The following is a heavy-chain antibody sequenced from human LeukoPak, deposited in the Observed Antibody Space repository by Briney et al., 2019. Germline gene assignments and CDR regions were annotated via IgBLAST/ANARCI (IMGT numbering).Heavy chain of an antibody. CDR2: IWYDGSNK. CDR3: ARDSLPRYYYYGMDV. J-gene: IGHJ6*02. CDR1: GFTFSSYG. Sequence: GRSLRLSCAASGFTFSSYGMHWVRQAPGKGLEWVAVIWYDGSNKYYADSVKGRFTISRDNSKNTLYLQMNSLGAEDTAVYYCARDSLPRYYYYGMDVWGQGTTVTVSS. V-gene: IGHV3-33*01.